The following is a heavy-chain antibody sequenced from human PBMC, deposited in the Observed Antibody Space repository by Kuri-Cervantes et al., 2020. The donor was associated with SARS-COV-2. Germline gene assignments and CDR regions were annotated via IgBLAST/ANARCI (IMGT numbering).Heavy chain of an antibody. V-gene: IGHV3-21*01. Sequence: GESLKISCAASGFTFSSYSMNWVRQAPGKGLEWVSSISSSSSYIYYADSVKGRFTISRDNAKNSLYLQMNSLRAEDTAVYYCARGGYCGGGSCYSVYYYYYYGMDVWGQGTTVTVSS. CDR3: ARGGYCGGGSCYSVYYYYYYGMDV. CDR1: GFTFSSYS. J-gene: IGHJ6*02. D-gene: IGHD2-15*01. CDR2: ISSSSSYI.